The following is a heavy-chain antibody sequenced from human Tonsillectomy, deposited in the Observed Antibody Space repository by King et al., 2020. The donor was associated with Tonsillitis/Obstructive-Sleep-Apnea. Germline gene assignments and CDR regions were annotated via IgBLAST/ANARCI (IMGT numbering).Heavy chain of an antibody. V-gene: IGHV4-39*01. D-gene: IGHD2-2*01. J-gene: IGHJ4*02. Sequence: QLQESGPGLVKPSETLSLTCTVSVGSISSSSYYWGWIRQPPGKGLEWIGSIYYSGSNYYNPSLKSRVTISVDTSKNQFSLKLSSVTAADTAVYYCARHSDIVVVPAALFDYWGQGTLVTVSS. CDR2: IYYSGSN. CDR1: VGSISSSSYY. CDR3: ARHSDIVVVPAALFDY.